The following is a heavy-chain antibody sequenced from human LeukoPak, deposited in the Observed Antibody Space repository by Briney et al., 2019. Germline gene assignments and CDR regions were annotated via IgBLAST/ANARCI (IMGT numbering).Heavy chain of an antibody. Sequence: PGGSLRLSCTASGFTFSSYWMNWVRQAPGKGLEWVSVIYSGGSTYYADSVKGRFTISRDNSKNTLYLQMNSLRGEDTAVYYCARGLVLDYWGQGTLVTVSS. CDR1: GFTFSSYW. D-gene: IGHD6-19*01. V-gene: IGHV3-66*01. CDR2: IYSGGST. CDR3: ARGLVLDY. J-gene: IGHJ4*02.